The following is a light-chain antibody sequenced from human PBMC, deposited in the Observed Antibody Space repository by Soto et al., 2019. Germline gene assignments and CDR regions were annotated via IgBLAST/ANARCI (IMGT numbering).Light chain of an antibody. CDR2: PAS. CDR1: QDISTS. CDR3: QRRRTYPFS. Sequence: DIQLTQSPSFLSASVGDRVTVSCRASQDISTSLAWFQQKAGKVPQLLVYPASTLQDGVPSRFTGTGSRNSVTLSIDNLQAEDFATYYCQRRRTYPFSFGHGTKLHVK. J-gene: IGKJ2*03. V-gene: IGKV1-9*01.